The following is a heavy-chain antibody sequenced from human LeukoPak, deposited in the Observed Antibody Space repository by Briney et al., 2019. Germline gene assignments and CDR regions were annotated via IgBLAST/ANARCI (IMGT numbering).Heavy chain of an antibody. CDR2: IIPIFGTA. CDR1: GGTFSSYA. V-gene: IGHV1-69*13. CDR3: ARDNSFDSSGYQNYDAFDI. Sequence: GASVKVSCKASGGTFSSYAISWVRQAPGQGLEWMGGIIPIFGTANYAQKFQGRVTITADESTSTAYMELSSLRSEDTAVYYCARDNSFDSSGYQNYDAFDIWGQGTMVTVSS. J-gene: IGHJ3*02. D-gene: IGHD3-22*01.